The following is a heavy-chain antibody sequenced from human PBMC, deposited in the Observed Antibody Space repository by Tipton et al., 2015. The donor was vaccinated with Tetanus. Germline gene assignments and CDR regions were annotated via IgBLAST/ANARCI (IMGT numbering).Heavy chain of an antibody. D-gene: IGHD1-1*01. CDR3: ARGGTMDY. CDR2: INTDKGST. V-gene: IGHV1-18*01. CDR1: GYTFTSFG. J-gene: IGHJ4*02. Sequence: QSGPEVKEPGASVKVSCKASGYTFTSFGINWVRQAPGQGLEWMGWINTDKGSTNYAQNLQGRVIMTTDTSTLTAYMELRSLRSDDTAVYHCARGGTMDYWGQGTLVTVSA.